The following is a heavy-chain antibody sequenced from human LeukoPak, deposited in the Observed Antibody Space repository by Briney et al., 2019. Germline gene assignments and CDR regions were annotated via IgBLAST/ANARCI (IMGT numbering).Heavy chain of an antibody. D-gene: IGHD6-19*01. CDR1: GYTLTELS. J-gene: IGHJ6*02. Sequence: ASVKVSCKVSGYTLTELSMHWVRQAPGKGLEWMGGFDPEDGETIHAQKFQGRVTMTEDTSTDTAYMELSSLRSEDTAVYYCATEGDSSGHLYYYYGMDVWGQGTTVTVSS. CDR3: ATEGDSSGHLYYYYGMDV. V-gene: IGHV1-24*01. CDR2: FDPEDGET.